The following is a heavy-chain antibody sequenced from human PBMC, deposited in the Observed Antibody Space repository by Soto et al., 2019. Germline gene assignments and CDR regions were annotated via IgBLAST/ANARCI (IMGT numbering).Heavy chain of an antibody. D-gene: IGHD2-15*01. J-gene: IGHJ4*02. V-gene: IGHV4-31*03. Sequence: SETLSLTCTVSGGSISSGGYYWSWIRQHPGKGPEWIGYIYYSGSTYYNPSLKSRVTISVDTSKNQFSLKLSSVTAADTAVYYCARRYGGNFDYWGQGTLVTVSS. CDR3: ARRYGGNFDY. CDR1: GGSISSGGYY. CDR2: IYYSGST.